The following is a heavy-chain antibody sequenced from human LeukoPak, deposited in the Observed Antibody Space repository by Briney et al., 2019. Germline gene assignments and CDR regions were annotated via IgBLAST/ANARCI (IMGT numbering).Heavy chain of an antibody. D-gene: IGHD4-17*01. CDR3: ARLGMTTPHYYYYGMDV. CDR1: GYTFTSYG. Sequence: ASVKVSCKASGYTFTSYGISWVRQAPGQGLEWMGWISAYNGNTNYAQKLHGRVTMTTDTSTSTAYMELRSLRSDDTAVYYCARLGMTTPHYYYYGMDVWGQGTTVTVSS. CDR2: ISAYNGNT. V-gene: IGHV1-18*01. J-gene: IGHJ6*02.